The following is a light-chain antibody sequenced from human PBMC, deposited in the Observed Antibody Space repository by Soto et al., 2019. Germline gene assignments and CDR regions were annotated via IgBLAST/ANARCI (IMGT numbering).Light chain of an antibody. CDR2: FGS. CDR3: MQGLRTPWT. J-gene: IGKJ1*01. V-gene: IGKV2-28*01. Sequence: DIVMTQSPLSLPVTPGEPASISCRSSQSLLESNGYNCLDWYLQRPGQSPQLLIYFGSYRASGVPDRFSGSGSGTDFTLKISRVEAEDVGVYYCMQGLRTPWTFGQGPKVEIK. CDR1: QSLLESNGYNC.